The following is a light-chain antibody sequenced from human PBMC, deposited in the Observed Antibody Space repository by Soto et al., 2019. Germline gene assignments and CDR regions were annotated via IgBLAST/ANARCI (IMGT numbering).Light chain of an antibody. J-gene: IGLJ2*01. CDR1: SSDIGGYNY. V-gene: IGLV2-14*01. CDR3: SSYTSTSVV. Sequence: QSALTQPASVSGSPGQSITISCTGTSSDIGGYNYVSWYQQHPGKAPILIIYDVSDRPSGISNRFSGSKSGNTASLTISGLQAEDEADYYCSSYTSTSVVFGGGTKVTVL. CDR2: DVS.